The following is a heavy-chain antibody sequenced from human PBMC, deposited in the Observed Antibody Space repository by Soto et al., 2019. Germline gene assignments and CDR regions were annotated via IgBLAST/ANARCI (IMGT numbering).Heavy chain of an antibody. Sequence: PSETMSPTCGVYGGSFSGFYWGWIRQPPGKGLEWIGEVNHSGSTNYNPSLKSRVTISVDTSKNQFSLKLSSVTAADTALYYCARKYLPYYGSGSPYGMDVWGQGTTVTVSS. CDR3: ARKYLPYYGSGSPYGMDV. CDR1: GGSFSGFY. D-gene: IGHD3-10*01. CDR2: VNHSGST. J-gene: IGHJ6*02. V-gene: IGHV4-34*01.